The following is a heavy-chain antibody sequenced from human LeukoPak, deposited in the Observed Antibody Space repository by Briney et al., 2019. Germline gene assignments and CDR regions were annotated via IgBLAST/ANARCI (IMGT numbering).Heavy chain of an antibody. D-gene: IGHD5-18*01. CDR1: GFTFTSSA. Sequence: ASVKVSCKASGFTFTSSAMQWVRQAPGQGLEWMGIINPSGGSTSYAQKFQGRVTMTRDTSTSTVYMELSSLRSEDTAVYYCAGPSHVTGYSYGDLDYWGQGTLVTVSS. CDR3: AGPSHVTGYSYGDLDY. CDR2: INPSGGST. V-gene: IGHV1-46*01. J-gene: IGHJ4*02.